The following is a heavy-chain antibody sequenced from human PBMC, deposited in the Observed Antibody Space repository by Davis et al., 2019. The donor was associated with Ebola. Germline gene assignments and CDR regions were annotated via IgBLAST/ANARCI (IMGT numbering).Heavy chain of an antibody. J-gene: IGHJ6*02. CDR1: GFSFSSFA. D-gene: IGHD4-17*01. Sequence: GGSLRLSCAAPGFSFSSFAINWVRQAPGKGLEWVSFISSSSAYIHYADSVKGRFTISRDNAKNSLSRQMHSLRVEDTAVYYCAKWGAVTPEGDGLDVWGRGTTVTVSS. V-gene: IGHV3-21*04. CDR2: ISSSSAYI. CDR3: AKWGAVTPEGDGLDV.